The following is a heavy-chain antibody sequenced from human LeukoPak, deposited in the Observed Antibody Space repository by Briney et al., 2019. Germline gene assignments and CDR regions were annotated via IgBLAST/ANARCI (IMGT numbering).Heavy chain of an antibody. CDR2: ISAYNGNT. CDR1: GYTFTSYG. CDR3: ARVGYSSGWYGVDY. J-gene: IGHJ4*02. V-gene: IGHV1-18*01. Sequence: SVKVSCKASGYTFTSYGISWVRQAPGQGLEGRGWISAYNGNTNYAQKLQGRVTMTTDTSTSTAYMELRSLRSDDTAVYYCARVGYSSGWYGVDYWGQGTLVTVSS. D-gene: IGHD6-19*01.